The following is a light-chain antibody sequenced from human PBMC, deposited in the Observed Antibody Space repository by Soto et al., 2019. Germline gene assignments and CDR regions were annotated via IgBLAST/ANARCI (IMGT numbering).Light chain of an antibody. V-gene: IGKV3-20*01. CDR3: QLYGSSPYT. J-gene: IGKJ2*01. Sequence: EIVLTQSPGTLSLSPGERATLSCRASQNFGNTFLAWYQQKPGQAPRLLIYGASSRATGIPDRFSGSGCETDFTLTISRLEPEYFAVYYCQLYGSSPYTFGQGTKLEIK. CDR1: QNFGNTF. CDR2: GAS.